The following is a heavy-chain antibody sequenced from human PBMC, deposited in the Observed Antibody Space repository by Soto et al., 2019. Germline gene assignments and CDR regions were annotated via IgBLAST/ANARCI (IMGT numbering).Heavy chain of an antibody. D-gene: IGHD3-22*01. J-gene: IGHJ4*02. CDR2: ISSSSSTI. CDR3: ARVSCTISHYYDSSGYCGLVDY. CDR1: GFTFSSYS. V-gene: IGHV3-48*02. Sequence: GGSLRLSCAASGFTFSSYSMNWVRQAPGKGLEWVSYISSSSSTIYYADSVKGRFTISRDNAKNSLYLQMNSLRDEDTAVYYCARVSCTISHYYDSSGYCGLVDYWGQGTLVTVSS.